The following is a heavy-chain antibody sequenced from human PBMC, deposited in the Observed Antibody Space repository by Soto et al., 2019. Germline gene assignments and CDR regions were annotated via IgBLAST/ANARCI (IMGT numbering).Heavy chain of an antibody. D-gene: IGHD6-13*01. CDR3: ATPSSWYSY. CDR2: ISATGGSI. Sequence: EVQLLESGGGLVQPGGSLRLSCAASGFTFRSYAMSWVRQAPGNGLEWVSSISATGGSISYADSVKGRFTISRDNSKSTLFLQMNSLRADDTAVYYCATPSSWYSYWGQGTLVTVSS. J-gene: IGHJ4*02. CDR1: GFTFRSYA. V-gene: IGHV3-23*01.